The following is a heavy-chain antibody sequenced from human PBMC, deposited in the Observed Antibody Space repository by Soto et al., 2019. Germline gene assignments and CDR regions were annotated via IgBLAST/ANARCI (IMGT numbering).Heavy chain of an antibody. CDR3: ARVFGGGSYFDY. J-gene: IGHJ4*02. D-gene: IGHD1-26*01. CDR1: GGTFSSYA. V-gene: IGHV1-69*13. CDR2: IIPIFGTA. Sequence: SVKVSCKASGGTFSSYAISWVRQAPGQGLEWMGGIIPIFGTANYAQKFQGRVTITADESTSTTYMELSSLRSEDTAVYYCARVFGGGSYFDYWGQGTLVTVSS.